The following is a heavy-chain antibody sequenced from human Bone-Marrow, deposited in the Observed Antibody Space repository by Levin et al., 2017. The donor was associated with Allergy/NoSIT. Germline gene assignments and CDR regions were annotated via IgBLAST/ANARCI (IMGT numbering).Heavy chain of an antibody. V-gene: IGHV3-49*04. CDR2: IRSKDYGGTP. D-gene: IGHD5-12*01. CDR3: TRDLRYSGYRAFDI. CDR1: GFTFRDYA. Sequence: GESLKISCTTSGFTFRDYAVSWVRQAPGKGLEWVGFIRSKDYGGTPQYAASVKGRFSISRDDSKNIAYLQMSSLKTEDTAVFYCTRDLRYSGYRAFDIWGQGTMVTVSS. J-gene: IGHJ3*02.